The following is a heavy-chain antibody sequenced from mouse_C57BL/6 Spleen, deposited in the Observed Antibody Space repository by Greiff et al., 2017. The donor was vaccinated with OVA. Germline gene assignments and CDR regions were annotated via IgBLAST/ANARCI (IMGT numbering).Heavy chain of an antibody. CDR3: ARHGGNFEYYFDY. Sequence: EVMLVESGGDLVKPGGSLKLSCAASGFTFSSYGMSWVRQTPEKRLEWVATISSGGSYTYYPDSVKGRFTISRDNAKNTLYLQMSSLKSEDTAMYYCARHGGNFEYYFDYWGQGTTLTVSS. V-gene: IGHV5-6*01. D-gene: IGHD2-1*01. CDR2: ISSGGSYT. J-gene: IGHJ2*01. CDR1: GFTFSSYG.